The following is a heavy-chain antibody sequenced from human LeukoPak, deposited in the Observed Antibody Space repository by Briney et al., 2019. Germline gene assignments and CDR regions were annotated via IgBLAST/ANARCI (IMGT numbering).Heavy chain of an antibody. D-gene: IGHD1-14*01. CDR1: GFTVSSDQ. CDR3: AKSEELDDY. Sequence: GGSLRLSCAASGFTVSSDQMSWVRQAPGKGLEWVSVIYSGGGTYYADSVKGRFTISRDNSKNTLYLQMNSLRAEDTAVYFCAKSEELDDYWGQGTLVTVSS. J-gene: IGHJ4*02. V-gene: IGHV3-66*02. CDR2: IYSGGGT.